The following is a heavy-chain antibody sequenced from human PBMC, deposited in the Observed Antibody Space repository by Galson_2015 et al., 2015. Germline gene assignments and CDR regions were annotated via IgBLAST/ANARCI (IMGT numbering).Heavy chain of an antibody. CDR1: GGSISSYY. V-gene: IGHV4-59*01. D-gene: IGHD6-6*01. Sequence: ETLSLTCTVSGGSISSYYWSWIRQPPGKGLEWIAYIYHSGRTNYNPSLKSRVTISVDTPKNQISLQLSSVTAADTAVYYCARDRTIAARPVWYFDLWGRGTLVTVSS. J-gene: IGHJ2*01. CDR3: ARDRTIAARPVWYFDL. CDR2: IYHSGRT.